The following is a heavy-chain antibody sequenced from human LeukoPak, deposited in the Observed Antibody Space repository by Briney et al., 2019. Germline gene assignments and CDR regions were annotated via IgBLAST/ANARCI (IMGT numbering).Heavy chain of an antibody. CDR1: GYTFTNYG. Sequence: ASVTVSCTASGYTFTNYGISWVRQAPGQGPEWMGWISAYNGDTNYAQKLQGRVTMTTDTSTSTAYMELRSLRSDDTAVYYCARVPVVLVPAAYCFDYWGQGTLVTVSS. J-gene: IGHJ4*02. V-gene: IGHV1-18*01. CDR3: ARVPVVLVPAAYCFDY. D-gene: IGHD2-2*01. CDR2: ISAYNGDT.